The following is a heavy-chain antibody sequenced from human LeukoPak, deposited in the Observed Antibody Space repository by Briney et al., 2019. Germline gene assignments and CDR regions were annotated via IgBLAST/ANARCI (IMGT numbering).Heavy chain of an antibody. CDR2: IHYSGRA. CDR1: GGSINGHY. D-gene: IGHD3-16*01. V-gene: IGHV4-59*11. Sequence: SETLSLTCTVSGGSINGHYWTWVRQPPGKGLEWIGQIHYSGRADYNPSLKRRVTISVDTSKNQISLTLNSVTAADTAVYYCARFGVDYDMDVWGQGTTVAVS. J-gene: IGHJ6*02. CDR3: ARFGVDYDMDV.